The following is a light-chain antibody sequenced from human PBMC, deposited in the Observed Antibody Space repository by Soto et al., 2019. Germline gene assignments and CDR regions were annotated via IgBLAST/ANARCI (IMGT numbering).Light chain of an antibody. Sequence: EIVMTQSPSTLSVSPGERAPLSCRASRSVSSNLAWYQQKPGQAPRLLMYGASTRATGIPDRFSGSGSGTDFTLTISRLEPEDFVVYYCQHYGTSPGTFGQGTRLEIK. CDR1: RSVSSN. CDR2: GAS. CDR3: QHYGTSPGT. V-gene: IGKV3D-15*01. J-gene: IGKJ5*01.